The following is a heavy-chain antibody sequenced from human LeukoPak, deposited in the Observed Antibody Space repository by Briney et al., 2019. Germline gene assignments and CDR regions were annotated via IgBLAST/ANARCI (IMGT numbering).Heavy chain of an antibody. D-gene: IGHD3-3*01. J-gene: IGHJ4*02. CDR3: AKDLRFLEWLFPNFDY. V-gene: IGHV3-23*01. CDR2: ISCSGGST. CDR1: GFTFSSYA. Sequence: PGGSLRLSCAASGFTFSSYAMSWVRQAPGKGLEWVSAISCSGGSTYYADSVKGRFTISRDNSKNTLSLQMNSLRAEDTAVYYCAKDLRFLEWLFPNFDYWGQGTLVTVSS.